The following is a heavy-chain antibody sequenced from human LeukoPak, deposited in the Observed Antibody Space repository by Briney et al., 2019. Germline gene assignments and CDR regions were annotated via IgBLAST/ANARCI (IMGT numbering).Heavy chain of an antibody. Sequence: GRSLRLSCAASGFTFSTYAMHWVRQAPGKGLVWVAGISYDGSEKYYAESVKGRFTISRDNPKTTVYLQMNSLKIEDTAVYYCAKDLLAVTAPKAYFDFWGQGTLVTVSS. CDR1: GFTFSTYA. V-gene: IGHV3-30*04. CDR3: AKDLLAVTAPKAYFDF. CDR2: ISYDGSEK. D-gene: IGHD2-21*02. J-gene: IGHJ4*02.